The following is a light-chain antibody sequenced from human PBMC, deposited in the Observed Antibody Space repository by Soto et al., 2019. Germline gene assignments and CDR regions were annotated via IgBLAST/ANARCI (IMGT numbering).Light chain of an antibody. CDR3: PSYDSSLSGWV. CDR1: SYNIGAGYD. J-gene: IGLJ3*02. Sequence: QSVLPQPPSVSGAPGQRVTISCTGSSYNIGAGYDVHWYQQLPGTAPKLLIYGNSNRPSGVPDRFSGSKSGTSASLAITGLHAEDEADYYCPSYDSSLSGWVFGGGTKVTVL. V-gene: IGLV1-40*01. CDR2: GNS.